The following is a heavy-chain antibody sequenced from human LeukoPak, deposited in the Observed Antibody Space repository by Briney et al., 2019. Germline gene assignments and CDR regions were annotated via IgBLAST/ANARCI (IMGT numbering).Heavy chain of an antibody. Sequence: GASVKVSCKXSGGTFSSYAISWVRQAPGQGLEWMGRIIPIFGTANYAQKFQGRVTITTDESTSTAYMELSSLRSEDTAVYYCAREYYYDSSGYRHWGQGTLVTVSS. D-gene: IGHD3-22*01. CDR3: AREYYYDSSGYRH. CDR1: GGTFSSYA. V-gene: IGHV1-69*05. CDR2: IIPIFGTA. J-gene: IGHJ4*02.